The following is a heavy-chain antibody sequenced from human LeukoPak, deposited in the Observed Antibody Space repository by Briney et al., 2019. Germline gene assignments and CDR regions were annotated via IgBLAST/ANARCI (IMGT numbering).Heavy chain of an antibody. J-gene: IGHJ4*02. CDR2: ISSSVSTI. CDR1: GFTFSDYY. D-gene: IGHD3-3*01. CDR3: AREGLRFLEWLPFDY. Sequence: GGSLRLSCAASGFTFSDYYMSWIRQAPGKRLEWVSYISSSVSTIYYADSVKGRFTISSDNAKNSLYLQMKSLRAEDTALYYCAREGLRFLEWLPFDYWGQGTLVTVSS. V-gene: IGHV3-11*01.